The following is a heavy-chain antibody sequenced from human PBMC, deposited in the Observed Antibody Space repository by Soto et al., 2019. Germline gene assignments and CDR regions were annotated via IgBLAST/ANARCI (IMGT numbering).Heavy chain of an antibody. CDR1: GGSVSSGSYY. Sequence: SETLSLTCTVSGGSVSSGSYYWSWIQQPPGKGLEWIGYIYYSGSTNYNPSLKSRVTISVDTSKNQFSLKLSSVTAADTAVYYCARETSFWSGYNWFDPWGQGTLVTSPQ. J-gene: IGHJ5*02. CDR3: ARETSFWSGYNWFDP. V-gene: IGHV4-61*01. CDR2: IYYSGST. D-gene: IGHD3-3*01.